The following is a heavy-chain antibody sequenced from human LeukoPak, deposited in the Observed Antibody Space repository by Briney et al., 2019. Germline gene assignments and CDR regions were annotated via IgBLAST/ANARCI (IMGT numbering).Heavy chain of an antibody. V-gene: IGHV3-23*01. J-gene: IGHJ4*02. Sequence: GGSLRLSCAASGFTFSSYAMSWVRQAPGKGLEWVSAISGSGGSTYYADSVKGRFTISRDNSKNTLYLQMNSLGAEDTAVYYCAKGVGSSWYASWGQGTLVTVSS. CDR2: ISGSGGST. D-gene: IGHD6-13*01. CDR1: GFTFSSYA. CDR3: AKGVGSSWYAS.